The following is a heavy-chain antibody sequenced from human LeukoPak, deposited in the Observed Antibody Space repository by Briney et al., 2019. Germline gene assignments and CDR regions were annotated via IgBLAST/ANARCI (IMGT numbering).Heavy chain of an antibody. J-gene: IGHJ4*02. CDR1: GFTFSPFW. CDR2: INGDGSAK. CDR3: ARGGYTSSWYWLY. V-gene: IGHV3-7*01. D-gene: IGHD6-13*01. Sequence: PGGSLRLSCAAPGFTFSPFWMTWVRQAPGKGLEWVANINGDGSAKYFVDSVKGRFTISRDNTKNSLYLQMNSLGAEDTAVYYCARGGYTSSWYWLYWGQGTLVTVSS.